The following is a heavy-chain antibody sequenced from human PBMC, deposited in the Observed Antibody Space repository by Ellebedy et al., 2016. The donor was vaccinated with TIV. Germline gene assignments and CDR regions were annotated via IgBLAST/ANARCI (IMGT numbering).Heavy chain of an antibody. Sequence: GGSLRLSCAASGFTFSSYAMHWVRQAPGKGLEWVAVISYDGSNKYYADSVKGRFTISRENSKNTLYLQMNSLRAEDTAVYYCAGDGGPYYDFWSGYYWYYYGMDVWGQGTTVTVSS. J-gene: IGHJ6*02. D-gene: IGHD3-3*01. V-gene: IGHV3-30-3*01. CDR1: GFTFSSYA. CDR3: AGDGGPYYDFWSGYYWYYYGMDV. CDR2: ISYDGSNK.